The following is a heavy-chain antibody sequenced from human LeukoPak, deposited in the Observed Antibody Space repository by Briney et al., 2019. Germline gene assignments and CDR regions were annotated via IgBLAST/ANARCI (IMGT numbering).Heavy chain of an antibody. CDR2: IYYSGST. V-gene: IGHV4-39*01. D-gene: IGHD5-24*01. Sequence: SETLSLTCTVSGGPISSSSYYWGWIRQPPGKGLEWIGSIYYSGSTYHNPSLKSRVTISVDTSKNQFSLKLSSVTAADTAVYYCARLRVEMATFYFDYWGQGTLVTVSS. J-gene: IGHJ4*02. CDR3: ARLRVEMATFYFDY. CDR1: GGPISSSSYY.